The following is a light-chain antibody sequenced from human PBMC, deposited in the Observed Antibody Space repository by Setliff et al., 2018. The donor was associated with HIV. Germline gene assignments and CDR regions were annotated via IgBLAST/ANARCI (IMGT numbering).Light chain of an antibody. CDR1: SSDVGSYNF. J-gene: IGLJ1*01. CDR2: EVS. CDR3: CSYASTGSFV. Sequence: QSVLTQPASVSGSPGQSITISCAGTSSDVGSYNFVSWYQQHPGKAPKLIIYEVSKWPSGVSNHFSDSKSGNTASLTISGLQTEDEAEYYCCSYASTGSFVFGTGTKGTVL. V-gene: IGLV2-23*02.